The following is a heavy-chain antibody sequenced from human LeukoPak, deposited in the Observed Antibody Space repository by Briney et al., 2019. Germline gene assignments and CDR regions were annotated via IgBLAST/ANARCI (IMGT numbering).Heavy chain of an antibody. CDR3: ASSWFAVGGTETNWFDP. D-gene: IGHD6-19*01. J-gene: IGHJ5*02. CDR1: GYSISSGYF. Sequence: PSETLSLTCTVSGYSISSGYFWGWMRQPPGKGLEWIGSIYQSETAHYNPSLKSRVTISVDTSKNQFSLKLSSVTAADTALYHCASSWFAVGGTETNWFDPWGQGTLVTVSS. CDR2: IYQSETA. V-gene: IGHV4-38-2*02.